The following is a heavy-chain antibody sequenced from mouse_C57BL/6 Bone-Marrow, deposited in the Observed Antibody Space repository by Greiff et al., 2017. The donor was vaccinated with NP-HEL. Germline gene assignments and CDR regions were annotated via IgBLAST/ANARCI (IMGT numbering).Heavy chain of an antibody. D-gene: IGHD1-1*01. V-gene: IGHV14-4*01. CDR1: GFNIKDDY. CDR2: IDPENGDT. J-gene: IGHJ4*01. CDR3: TTSGLLRMDY. Sequence: EVQLQQSGAELVRPGASVKLSCTASGFNIKDDYMHWVKQRPEQGLEWIGWIDPENGDTEYASKFQGKATITADTSSNTAYLQLSSLTSEDTAVYYCTTSGLLRMDYWGQGTSVTVSS.